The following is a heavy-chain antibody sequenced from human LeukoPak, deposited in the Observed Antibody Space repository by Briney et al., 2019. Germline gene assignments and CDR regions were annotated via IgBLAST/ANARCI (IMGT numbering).Heavy chain of an antibody. V-gene: IGHV4-34*01. D-gene: IGHD3-3*01. CDR1: GGSFSGYY. CDR2: INHSGST. CDR3: ASYLHFGVVSNWFDP. Sequence: SETLSLTCAVYGGSFSGYYWSWIRQPPGKGLEWIGEINHSGSTNYNPSLKGRVTISVDTSKNQFSLKLSSVTAADTAVYYCASYLHFGVVSNWFDPWGQGTLVTVSS. J-gene: IGHJ5*02.